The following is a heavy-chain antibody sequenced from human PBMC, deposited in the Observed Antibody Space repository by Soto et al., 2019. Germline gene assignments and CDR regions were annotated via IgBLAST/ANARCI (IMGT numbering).Heavy chain of an antibody. CDR1: GFTFSSYA. CDR2: ISGSGGST. V-gene: IGHV3-23*01. D-gene: IGHD3-22*01. CDR3: AKDKVVFWFDP. Sequence: GGSLSLSCAASGFTFSSYAMSWVRQAPGKGLEWVSAISGSGGSTYSADSVKGRFTISRDNSKNTLYLQMNSLRAEDTAVYYCAKDKVVFWFDPWGQGTLVTVSS. J-gene: IGHJ5*02.